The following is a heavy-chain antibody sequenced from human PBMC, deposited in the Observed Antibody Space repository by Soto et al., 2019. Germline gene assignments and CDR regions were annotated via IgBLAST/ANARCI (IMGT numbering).Heavy chain of an antibody. D-gene: IGHD6-19*01. V-gene: IGHV3-66*01. CDR3: ARGPIAVANFDY. CDR2: IYSGGST. J-gene: IGHJ4*02. CDR1: GVTVSSNY. Sequence: GGSLRLSCAASGVTVSSNYMSWVRQAPGKGLEWVSVIYSGGSTYYADSVKGRFTISRDNSKNTLYLQMNSLRAEDTAVYYCARGPIAVANFDYWGQGTLVTVSS.